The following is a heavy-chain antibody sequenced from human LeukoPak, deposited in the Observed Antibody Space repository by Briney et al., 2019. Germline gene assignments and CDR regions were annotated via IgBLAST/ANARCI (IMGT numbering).Heavy chain of an antibody. J-gene: IGHJ1*01. CDR1: GFTFSSYE. Sequence: PGGSLRLSCAASGFTFSSYEMNWVRQAPGKGLEWVSYISSSGSTIYYADSVKGRFTISRDNAKNSLYLQMNSLRAEDTAVYYCAREYCSGGSCLYFQHWGQGTLVTVSS. CDR3: AREYCSGGSCLYFQH. V-gene: IGHV3-48*03. CDR2: ISSSGSTI. D-gene: IGHD2-15*01.